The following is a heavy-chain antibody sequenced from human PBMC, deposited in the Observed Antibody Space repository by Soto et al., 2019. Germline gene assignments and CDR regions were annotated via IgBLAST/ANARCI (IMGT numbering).Heavy chain of an antibody. CDR1: GCSISSYY. V-gene: IGHV4-59*01. D-gene: IGHD4-17*01. Sequence: SETLCLTCTVSGCSISSYYWSWIRQAPGKGLEWVGYIYYSGSTNYNPAPKSRVTISVDTSQDKCCLKLSFVTDADTAVYYCARGPGTIFFGLGYWGQGNLVNV. CDR2: IYYSGST. CDR3: ARGPGTIFFGLGY. J-gene: IGHJ4*02.